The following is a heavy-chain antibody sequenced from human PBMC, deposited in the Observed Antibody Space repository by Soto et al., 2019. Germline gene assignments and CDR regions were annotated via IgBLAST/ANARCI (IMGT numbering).Heavy chain of an antibody. J-gene: IGHJ4*02. CDR1: GYTFTGYY. CDR3: ARDIVRWGGNYGFVFDD. V-gene: IGHV1-2*02. CDR2: INPNSGGT. D-gene: IGHD1-26*01. Sequence: QVQLVQSGAEVKKPGASVKVSCKASGYTFTGYYMHWVRQAPGQGLEWMGWINPNSGGTNYAQKFQGRVTMTRDTSISTAYLELRRLRSDDTAVYYCARDIVRWGGNYGFVFDDWGQGALVTVSS.